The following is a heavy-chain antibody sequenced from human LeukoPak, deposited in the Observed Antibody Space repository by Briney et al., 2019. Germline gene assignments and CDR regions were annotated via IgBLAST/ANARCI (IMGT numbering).Heavy chain of an antibody. CDR3: ARAPQWLLGPYFDY. Sequence: GGSLRLSCAASEFTFSSYGMHWVRQAPGKGLEWVAVISYDGSSKDYVDSVKGRFTISRDNSKNSLYLQRNSLRAEDTAVYYCARAPQWLLGPYFDYWGQGTLVTVSS. CDR2: ISYDGSSK. CDR1: EFTFSSYG. D-gene: IGHD5-12*01. J-gene: IGHJ4*02. V-gene: IGHV3-30*03.